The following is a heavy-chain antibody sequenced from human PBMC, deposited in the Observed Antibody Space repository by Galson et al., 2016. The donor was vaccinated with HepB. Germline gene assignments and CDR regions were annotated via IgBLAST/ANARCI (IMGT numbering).Heavy chain of an antibody. D-gene: IGHD6-13*01. V-gene: IGHV3-7*01. CDR1: GFTFSNFW. J-gene: IGHJ3*02. CDR2: IKEDGSEK. Sequence: SLRLSCAASGFTFSNFWMNWVRQAPGKGLEWVANIKEDGSEKYYVDSVKGRFTISRDNAKNSLYLQMNSLRAEDTAVYYCASSSWNDAFDIWGQGTMVTVSS. CDR3: ASSSWNDAFDI.